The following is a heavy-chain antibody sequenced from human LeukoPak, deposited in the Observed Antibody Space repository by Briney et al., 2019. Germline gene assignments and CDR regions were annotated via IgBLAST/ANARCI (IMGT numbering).Heavy chain of an antibody. Sequence: GGSLRLSCAASGFTFSSYAMHWVRQAPGKGLEWVAVILYDGSNKYYADSVKGRFTISRDNSKNTLYLQMNSLRAEDTAVYYCARSPQEQLEYYFDYWGQGTLVTVSS. CDR1: GFTFSSYA. CDR2: ILYDGSNK. CDR3: ARSPQEQLEYYFDY. V-gene: IGHV3-30-3*01. D-gene: IGHD6-13*01. J-gene: IGHJ4*02.